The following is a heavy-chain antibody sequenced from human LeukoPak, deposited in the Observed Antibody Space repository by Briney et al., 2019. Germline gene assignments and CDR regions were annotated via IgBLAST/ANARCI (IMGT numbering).Heavy chain of an antibody. V-gene: IGHV4-59*12. J-gene: IGHJ4*02. CDR2: IYYSGST. CDR1: GGSINSYH. D-gene: IGHD3-22*01. Sequence: SETLSLTCTVSGGSINSYHWSWIRQPPGKGLEWIGYIYYSGSTNYNPSLKSRVTISVDTSKNQFSLKLSSVTAADTAVYYCARVGSGYSLPVDYWGQGTLVTVSS. CDR3: ARVGSGYSLPVDY.